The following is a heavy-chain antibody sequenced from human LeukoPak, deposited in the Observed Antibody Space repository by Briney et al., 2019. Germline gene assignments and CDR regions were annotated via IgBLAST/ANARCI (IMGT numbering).Heavy chain of an antibody. V-gene: IGHV3-66*02. J-gene: IGHJ4*02. CDR2: IYSGGST. D-gene: IGHD6-19*01. Sequence: GGSLRLSCAASGFTVSNNYMSWVRQAPGKGLEWVSVIYSGGSTYYADSVKGRFTISRDNSKNTLYLQMNSLRVEDTAVYYCARAWSGYSSGWYGVYWGQGTLVTVSS. CDR3: ARAWSGYSSGWYGVY. CDR1: GFTVSNNY.